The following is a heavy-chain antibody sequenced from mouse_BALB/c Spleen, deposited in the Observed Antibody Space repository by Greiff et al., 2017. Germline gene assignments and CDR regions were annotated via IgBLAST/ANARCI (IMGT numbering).Heavy chain of an antibody. V-gene: IGHV1-7*01. D-gene: IGHD3-2*01. CDR2: INPSTGYT. Sequence: VQLQQSGAELAKPGASVKMSCKASGYTFTSYWMHWVKQRPGQGLEWIGYINPSTGYTEYNQKFKDKATLTADKSSSTAYMQLSSLTSEDSAVYYCANRQLGLRFAYWDQGNLVTVSA. CDR3: ANRQLGLRFAY. J-gene: IGHJ3*01. CDR1: GYTFTSYW.